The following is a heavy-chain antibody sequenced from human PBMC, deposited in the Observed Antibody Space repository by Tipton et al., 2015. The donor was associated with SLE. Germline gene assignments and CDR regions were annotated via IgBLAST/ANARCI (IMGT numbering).Heavy chain of an antibody. J-gene: IGHJ4*02. CDR2: ISSSGSTI. D-gene: IGHD4-17*01. Sequence: SLRLSCAASGFTFSSYEMNWVRQAPGKGLEWVSYISSSGSTIYYADSVKGRFTISRDNAKNSPYLQMNSLRAEDTAVYYCASKDDYGDYGVYFDYWGQGTLVTVSS. CDR1: GFTFSSYE. V-gene: IGHV3-48*03. CDR3: ASKDDYGDYGVYFDY.